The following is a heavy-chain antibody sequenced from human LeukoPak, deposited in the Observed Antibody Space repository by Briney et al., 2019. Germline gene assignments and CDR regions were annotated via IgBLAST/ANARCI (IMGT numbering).Heavy chain of an antibody. CDR3: AKAVAVALDY. CDR1: GFKFSDHY. V-gene: IGHV3-72*01. D-gene: IGHD6-19*01. Sequence: PGGSLRLSCAASGFKFSDHYIDWVRQAPGKGLEWVGRSRNKASSYTTEYAASVEGRFTISRDVSESSLYLQMNSLRTEDTAVYYCAKAVAVALDYWGQGTLVTVSS. J-gene: IGHJ4*02. CDR2: SRNKASSYTT.